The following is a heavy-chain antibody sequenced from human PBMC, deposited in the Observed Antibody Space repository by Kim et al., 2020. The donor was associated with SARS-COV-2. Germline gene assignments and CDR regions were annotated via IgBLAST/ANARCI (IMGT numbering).Heavy chain of an antibody. D-gene: IGHD1-26*01. J-gene: IGHJ4*02. Sequence: YNPSLKSRVTISVDTSKNRFSLKLSSVTAADTAVYYCARRGMGATPVDYWGQGTLVTVSS. CDR3: ARRGMGATPVDY. V-gene: IGHV4-39*01.